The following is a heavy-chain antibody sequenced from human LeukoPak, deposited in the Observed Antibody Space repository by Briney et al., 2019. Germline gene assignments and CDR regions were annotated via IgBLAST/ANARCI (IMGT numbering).Heavy chain of an antibody. D-gene: IGHD2-8*02. Sequence: SETLSLTCTVSGGSISSYYWSWIRQPPGKGLEWIGYIYYSGNTNYNPSLKSRVTISADTSKNHFSLKLNSVTTADTAVYYCTRGAGWFIDYWGQGILVTVSS. J-gene: IGHJ4*02. CDR3: TRGAGWFIDY. CDR2: IYYSGNT. V-gene: IGHV4-59*01. CDR1: GGSISSYY.